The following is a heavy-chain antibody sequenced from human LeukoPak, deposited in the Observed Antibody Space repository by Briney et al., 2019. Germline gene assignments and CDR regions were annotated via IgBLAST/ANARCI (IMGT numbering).Heavy chain of an antibody. Sequence: GGSLRLSCAASGLTLSSYAMSWVRQAPGMGLEWVSAASGSGGSTYYAGSVKGRFTISRDNSKNTLYLQMNSLRGDDTAVYYCAKANGPGSGYFYYFDYWGQGALVTVSS. CDR1: GLTLSSYA. CDR2: ASGSGGST. D-gene: IGHD3-22*01. CDR3: AKANGPGSGYFYYFDY. V-gene: IGHV3-23*01. J-gene: IGHJ4*02.